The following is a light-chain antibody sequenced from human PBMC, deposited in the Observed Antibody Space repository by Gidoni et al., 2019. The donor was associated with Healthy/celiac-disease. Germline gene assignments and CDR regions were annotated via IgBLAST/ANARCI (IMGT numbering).Light chain of an antibody. CDR2: GAS. V-gene: IGKV3-20*01. CDR1: QRVISSY. CDR3: QQYGSSPLYT. J-gene: IGKJ2*01. Sequence: EIVLTQSPGTLSLSPGERAPFSSRASQRVISSYLAWYQQKPGQAPRLLIYGASSRATGIPDRFSGSGSGTDFTLTISRLEPEDFAVYYCQQYGSSPLYTFXXXTKLEIK.